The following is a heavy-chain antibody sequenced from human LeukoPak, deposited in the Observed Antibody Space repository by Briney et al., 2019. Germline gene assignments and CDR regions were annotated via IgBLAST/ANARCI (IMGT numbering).Heavy chain of an antibody. CDR3: ANVRFDS. V-gene: IGHV3-21*01. CDR1: GFIFSDPS. CDR2: ISGFGDSI. J-gene: IGHJ4*02. Sequence: GGSLRLSCEVSGFIFSDPSMNWVRQAPGKGLEWVSSISGFGDSIHYADSVKGRFAISRDNAKNSLYLQMNSLGAEDTAVYYCANVRFDSWGQGTLVIVSS.